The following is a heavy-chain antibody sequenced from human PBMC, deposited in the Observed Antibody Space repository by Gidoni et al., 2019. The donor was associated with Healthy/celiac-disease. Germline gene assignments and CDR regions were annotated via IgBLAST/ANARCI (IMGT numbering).Heavy chain of an antibody. CDR2: IYYSWST. D-gene: IGHD1-26*01. J-gene: IGHJ4*02. V-gene: IGHV4-59*08. CDR3: ARSEWELHFDY. CDR1: GGSISSYY. Sequence: QVQLQESGPGLVKPSETLSLTCTVSGGSISSYYWSWIRQPPGKVLEWLGYIYYSWSTNYNPSLKSRVTISVDTSKNQFSLKLSSVTAADTAVYYCARSEWELHFDYWGQGTLVTVSS.